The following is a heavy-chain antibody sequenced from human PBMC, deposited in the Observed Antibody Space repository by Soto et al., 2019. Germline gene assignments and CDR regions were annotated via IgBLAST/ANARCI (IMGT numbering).Heavy chain of an antibody. J-gene: IGHJ5*02. Sequence: SETLSLTCTVSGGSISSYYWSWIRQPPGKGLEWIGYIYYSGSTNYNPSLKSRVTISVDTSKNQFSLKLSSVTAADTAVYYCAREGPEYSRSSGYNWFDPWGQGTLVTVSS. CDR2: IYYSGST. D-gene: IGHD6-6*01. CDR1: GGSISSYY. CDR3: AREGPEYSRSSGYNWFDP. V-gene: IGHV4-59*01.